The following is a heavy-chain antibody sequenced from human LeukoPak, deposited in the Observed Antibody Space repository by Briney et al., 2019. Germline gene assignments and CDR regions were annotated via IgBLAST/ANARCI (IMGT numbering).Heavy chain of an antibody. V-gene: IGHV3-30*03. CDR1: GFTFTSYG. CDR2: ITYDGYYK. Sequence: PGGSLRLSCAASGFTFTSYGMHWVRQAPGKGLEWVALITYDGYYKYYSDSVKGRFTISSDTSKNTTYLQMNSLRAEDTAVYYCARDLSPVVRASPMGYWGQGTLVTVSS. D-gene: IGHD3-10*01. J-gene: IGHJ4*02. CDR3: ARDLSPVVRASPMGY.